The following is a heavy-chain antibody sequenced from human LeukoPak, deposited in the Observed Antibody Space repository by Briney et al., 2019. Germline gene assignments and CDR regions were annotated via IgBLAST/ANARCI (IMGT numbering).Heavy chain of an antibody. CDR1: GGSFSGYY. D-gene: IGHD2-8*01. Sequence: SETLSLTCAVYGGSFSGYYWSWIRQPPGKGLEWIGEINHSGSTNYNPSLKSRVTMSVDTYKNQFSLKLSSVTAADTAVYYCARAGPLGYCTNGVCPRSNKPFDYWGQGTLVTVSS. CDR3: ARAGPLGYCTNGVCPRSNKPFDY. CDR2: INHSGST. J-gene: IGHJ4*02. V-gene: IGHV4-34*01.